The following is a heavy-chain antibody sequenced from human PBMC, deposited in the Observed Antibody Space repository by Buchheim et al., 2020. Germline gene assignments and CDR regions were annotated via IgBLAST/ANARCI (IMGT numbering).Heavy chain of an antibody. V-gene: IGHV4-39*07. D-gene: IGHD3-9*01. Sequence: QLQLQESGPGLVKPSETLSLTCTVSGGSISSSSYYWGWIRQPPGKGLEWIGSIYYSGSTYYNPSLKSRVTISVDTSKNQFYLKLSSVTAADTAVYYCAREPGVDYDILTGYYKREDYFDYWGQGTL. CDR2: IYYSGST. CDR3: AREPGVDYDILTGYYKREDYFDY. CDR1: GGSISSSSYY. J-gene: IGHJ4*02.